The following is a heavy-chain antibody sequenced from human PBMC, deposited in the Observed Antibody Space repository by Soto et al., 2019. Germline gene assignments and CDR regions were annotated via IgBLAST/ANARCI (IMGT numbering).Heavy chain of an antibody. V-gene: IGHV3-23*01. CDR2: ISGSGGTT. CDR1: GFTFSTYG. Sequence: QAGGSLRLSCAASGFTFSTYGMSWVRQAPGRGLGWVSAISGSGGTTYYADSVKGRFTISRDNSNNMLYLQMNSLRAEDTAIYYCAKGPGYCSGGSCYSSYYYGMDVWGQGTTVTVSS. D-gene: IGHD2-15*01. J-gene: IGHJ6*02. CDR3: AKGPGYCSGGSCYSSYYYGMDV.